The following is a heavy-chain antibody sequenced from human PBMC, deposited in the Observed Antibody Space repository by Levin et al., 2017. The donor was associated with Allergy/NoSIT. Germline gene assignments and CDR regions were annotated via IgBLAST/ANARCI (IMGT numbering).Heavy chain of an antibody. CDR3: ARGRLERGCAHIDD. V-gene: IGHV3-48*03. J-gene: IGHJ4*02. CDR2: ISSGSDLI. D-gene: IGHD3-3*01. Sequence: GGSLRLSCAASGFTFNSYEMNWVRQAPGKGPEWISYISSGSDLIFYRDSVQGRFTVSRDNAKNSLYLQMNSLRVEDTALYDCARGRLERGCAHIDDWGPGTLVTVSS. CDR1: GFTFNSYE.